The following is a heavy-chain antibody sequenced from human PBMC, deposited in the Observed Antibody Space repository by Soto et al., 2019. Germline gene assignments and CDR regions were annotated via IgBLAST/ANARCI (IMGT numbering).Heavy chain of an antibody. CDR2: FWSTGAT. D-gene: IGHD6-13*01. J-gene: IGHJ4*02. Sequence: PSETLSLTCTVSGDSNRSGTYSWDWFRQSPGKGLEWIGCFWSTGATYYNPSLKGRLTISLDTSKNQFSLNLNSVTAADTAVYFCARRPLAYFDYWGRGTQVTVSS. CDR1: GDSNRSGTYS. CDR3: ARRPLAYFDY. V-gene: IGHV4-39*01.